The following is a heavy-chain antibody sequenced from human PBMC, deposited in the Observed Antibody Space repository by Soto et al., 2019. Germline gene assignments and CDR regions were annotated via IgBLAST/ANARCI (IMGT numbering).Heavy chain of an antibody. CDR3: AKDSGRWTPNRDYYYYGMDV. Sequence: GGSLRLSCAASGFTFSSYGMHWVRQAPGKGLEWVAVISYDGSNKYYADSVKGRFTISRDNSKNTLYLQMNSLRAEDTAVYYCAKDSGRWTPNRDYYYYGMDVWGQGITVTVSS. D-gene: IGHD3-10*01. J-gene: IGHJ6*02. V-gene: IGHV3-30*18. CDR1: GFTFSSYG. CDR2: ISYDGSNK.